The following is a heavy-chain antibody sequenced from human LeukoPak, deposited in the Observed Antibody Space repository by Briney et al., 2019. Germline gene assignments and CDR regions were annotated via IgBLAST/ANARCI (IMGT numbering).Heavy chain of an antibody. CDR2: IYSGGDT. CDR1: GFSFSSYP. D-gene: IGHD3-10*01. Sequence: GGSLRLSCAASGFSFSSYPMNWVRQAPGKGLEWVSVIYSGGDTHYADSVKGRFTISRDNSKNTLYLQMNSLRAEDTAVYYCARAVYVSGNLAFDYWGQGTLVTVSS. CDR3: ARAVYVSGNLAFDY. V-gene: IGHV3-66*01. J-gene: IGHJ4*02.